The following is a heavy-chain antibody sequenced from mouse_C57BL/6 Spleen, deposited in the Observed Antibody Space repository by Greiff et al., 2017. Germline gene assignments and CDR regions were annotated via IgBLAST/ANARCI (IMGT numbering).Heavy chain of an antibody. CDR1: GYSITSGYY. J-gene: IGHJ4*01. V-gene: IGHV3-6*01. D-gene: IGHD1-1*01. CDR3: ARVRSYGAMDY. CDR2: ISYDGSN. Sequence: EVKLLESGPGLVKPSQSLSLTCSVTGYSITSGYYWNWIRQFPGNKLEWMGYISYDGSNNYNPSLKNRISITRDTSKNQFFLKLNSVTTEDTATYYCARVRSYGAMDYWGQGTSVTVSS.